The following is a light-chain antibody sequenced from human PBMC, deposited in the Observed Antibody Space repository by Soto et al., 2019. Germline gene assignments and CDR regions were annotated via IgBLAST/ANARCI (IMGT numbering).Light chain of an antibody. J-gene: IGLJ1*01. CDR2: GVN. Sequence: QSALTPPASVSGYPGQSVTISCTGPRSDIGDSNFISWYQHSPGKAPRLLIYGVNNRPSGVSRRFSASKAGNTASLTTSGLLDDDEAYYFCASFRSGTILVFGSGTKVTVL. V-gene: IGLV2-14*01. CDR3: ASFRSGTILV. CDR1: RSDIGDSNF.